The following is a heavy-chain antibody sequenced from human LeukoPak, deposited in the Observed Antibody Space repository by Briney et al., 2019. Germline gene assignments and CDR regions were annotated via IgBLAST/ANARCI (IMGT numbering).Heavy chain of an antibody. CDR1: GGSISSGNYY. D-gene: IGHD3-10*01. Sequence: SETLSLTCTVSGGSISSGNYYWSWIRQHPGKGLEWIGYIHHSGSTYYNPSLKSRVIISVDTSKNQFSLKLNSVTAADTAVYYCASYGSGSYRFDPWGQGTLVTVSS. V-gene: IGHV4-31*03. CDR3: ASYGSGSYRFDP. J-gene: IGHJ5*02. CDR2: IHHSGST.